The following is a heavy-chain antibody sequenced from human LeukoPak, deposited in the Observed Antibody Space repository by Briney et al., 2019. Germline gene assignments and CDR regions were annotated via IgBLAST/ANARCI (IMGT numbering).Heavy chain of an antibody. V-gene: IGHV3-30*04. CDR1: GFTFSDYT. D-gene: IGHD6-13*01. Sequence: GRTLRLSCAASGFTFSDYTMQWVRQAPGKGLEWVALLPPDGSYQYYADSLKGRFTISRDNFKNALYLQMNSLRLEDTAVYYCARGLHDRSWYGAHWGQGTLLSVSS. CDR3: ARGLHDRSWYGAH. J-gene: IGHJ4*02. CDR2: LPPDGSYQ.